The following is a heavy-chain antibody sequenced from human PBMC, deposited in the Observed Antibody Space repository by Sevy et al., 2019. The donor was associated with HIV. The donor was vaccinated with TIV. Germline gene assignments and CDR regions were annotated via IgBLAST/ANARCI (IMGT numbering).Heavy chain of an antibody. V-gene: IGHV3-48*03. J-gene: IGHJ5*02. Sequence: GGSLRLSCAASGFTFSSYEMNWVRQAPGKGLEWVSYISSSGSTIYCADSVKGRFTISRDNAKNSLYLQMNSLRAEDTAVYYCARGKYSSGGSCYPNWFDPWGQGTLVTVSS. CDR3: ARGKYSSGGSCYPNWFDP. CDR1: GFTFSSYE. D-gene: IGHD2-15*01. CDR2: ISSSGSTI.